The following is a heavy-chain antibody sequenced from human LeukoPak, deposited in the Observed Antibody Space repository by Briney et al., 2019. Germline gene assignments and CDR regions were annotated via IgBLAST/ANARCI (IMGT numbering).Heavy chain of an antibody. J-gene: IGHJ4*02. Sequence: ASVKVSCKASGYTFTGYYMHWVRQAPGQGLEWMGRNNPNSGGTNYAQKFQGRVTMTRDTSISTAYMELSRLRSDDTAVYYCARFLAVASINTGYWGQGTLVTVSS. CDR3: ARFLAVASINTGY. D-gene: IGHD6-19*01. CDR1: GYTFTGYY. V-gene: IGHV1-2*06. CDR2: NNPNSGGT.